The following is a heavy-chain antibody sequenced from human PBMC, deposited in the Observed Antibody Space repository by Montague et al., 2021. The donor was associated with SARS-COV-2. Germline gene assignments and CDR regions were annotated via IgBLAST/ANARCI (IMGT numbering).Heavy chain of an antibody. CDR3: AREFEGYFDL. V-gene: IGHV4-39*07. CDR2: LYYTGGA. Sequence: SETLSLTCTVSGGSIGNWIYYWGWVRQPPGKGLEWIASLYYTGGACYNPSLMSRVTKSVDTSKNQISLNLASVTAADTAVYYCAREFEGYFDLWGRGTLVTVSS. CDR1: GGSIGNWIYY. D-gene: IGHD3-10*01. J-gene: IGHJ2*01.